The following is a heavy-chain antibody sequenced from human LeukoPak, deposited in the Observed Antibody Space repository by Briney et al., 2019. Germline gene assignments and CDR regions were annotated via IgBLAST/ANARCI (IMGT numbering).Heavy chain of an antibody. D-gene: IGHD3-22*01. CDR2: INPNSGGT. J-gene: IGHJ4*02. V-gene: IGHV1-2*02. Sequence: GASVKVYCKASGYTFTGYYMHWVRQAPGQGLEWMGWINPNSGGTNYAQKFQGRVTMTRDTSISTAYMELSRLRSDDTAVYYCARDTMYYYDSSAYFDYWGQGTLVTVSS. CDR3: ARDTMYYYDSSAYFDY. CDR1: GYTFTGYY.